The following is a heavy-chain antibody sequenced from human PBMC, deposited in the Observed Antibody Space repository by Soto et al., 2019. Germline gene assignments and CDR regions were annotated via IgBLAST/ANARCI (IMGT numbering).Heavy chain of an antibody. J-gene: IGHJ4*02. CDR1: GYTFVDYF. CDR2: ISLRHHST. CDR3: ARELYSWGAECPYYMDY. Sequence: ASVKVSCKTSGYTFVDYFIHWVRQAPGQGLEWMGIISLRHHSTSYAQKFQDRLSVTRDPSSTTIYMELSSLRSEDTAAYYCARELYSWGAECPYYMDYGGQGSPVTVSS. V-gene: IGHV1-46*01. D-gene: IGHD2-8*01.